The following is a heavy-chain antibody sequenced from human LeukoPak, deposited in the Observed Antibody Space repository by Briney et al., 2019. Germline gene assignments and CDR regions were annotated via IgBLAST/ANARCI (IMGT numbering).Heavy chain of an antibody. CDR2: MNPNSGNT. Sequence: ASVKVSCKASGYTFTSYDINWVRQATGQGLEWMGWMNPNSGNTGYAQKFQGRVTMTRNTSISTAYMELSSLRSEDTAVYYCARDAAVAKKNAFDIWGQGTMVTVSS. CDR3: ARDAAVAKKNAFDI. J-gene: IGHJ3*02. V-gene: IGHV1-8*01. CDR1: GYTFTSYD. D-gene: IGHD6-19*01.